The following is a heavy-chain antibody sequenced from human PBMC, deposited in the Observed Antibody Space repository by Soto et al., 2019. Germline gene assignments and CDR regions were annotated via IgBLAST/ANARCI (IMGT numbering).Heavy chain of an antibody. D-gene: IGHD4-17*01. CDR2: IHYSGET. CDR1: GGSIISTFYY. CDR3: ARRPDVRDYGWFDT. J-gene: IGHJ5*02. V-gene: IGHV4-39*01. Sequence: SETLSLTCTVSGGSIISTFYYWGWLRQPPGRGLEWIANIHYSGETHYSPSLKSRVAISVDTSKSQFSLTLDSVTAADTAGYYCARRPDVRDYGWFDTWGEGILVTVSS.